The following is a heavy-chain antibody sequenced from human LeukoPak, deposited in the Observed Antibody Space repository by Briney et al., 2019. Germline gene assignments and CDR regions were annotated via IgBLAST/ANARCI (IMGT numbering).Heavy chain of an antibody. D-gene: IGHD3-10*01. J-gene: IGHJ5*01. Sequence: GRSLRLSCAASGLTFTSHGFHWVRQAPGRGLEWLTFISLDGSRKSYADSVKGRFTFSRDDSKNTLYLEMHSLRAEDTATYYCARDRAVSWLDSWGLGTLVTVSS. CDR1: GLTFTSHG. CDR3: ARDRAVSWLDS. V-gene: IGHV3-33*05. CDR2: ISLDGSRK.